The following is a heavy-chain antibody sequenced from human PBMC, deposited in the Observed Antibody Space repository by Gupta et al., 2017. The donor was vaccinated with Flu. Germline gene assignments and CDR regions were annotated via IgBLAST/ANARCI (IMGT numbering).Heavy chain of an antibody. V-gene: IGHV1-18*01. Sequence: QVQLVQSGAEVKKPGASVKVSCKASGYIFTSYGISWVRQPPGQGLEWMGWISAYNGNTNYAQKLQGRVTMTTDTSTSTAYMELRSLRSDDTAVYYCARVHLLGSCRSTSCNPYYFDYWGQGTLVTVSS. J-gene: IGHJ4*02. CDR3: ARVHLLGSCRSTSCNPYYFDY. D-gene: IGHD2-2*01. CDR2: ISAYNGNT. CDR1: GYIFTSYG.